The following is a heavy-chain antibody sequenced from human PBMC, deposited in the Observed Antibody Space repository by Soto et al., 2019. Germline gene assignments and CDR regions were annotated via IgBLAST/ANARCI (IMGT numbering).Heavy chain of an antibody. CDR3: AKRAFYGSGIPKYNGMDV. V-gene: IGHV3-23*01. Sequence: EVHLLESGGGLVQPGGSLRLSCAASGFTFSNYAMTWVRQAPGKGLEWVSVISGTGGGTNNTDSAKGRFTTSRDKSKNTLYLQMISLRAEDTAVYYCAKRAFYGSGIPKYNGMDVWGQGTAVTVSS. D-gene: IGHD3-10*01. J-gene: IGHJ6*02. CDR1: GFTFSNYA. CDR2: ISGTGGGT.